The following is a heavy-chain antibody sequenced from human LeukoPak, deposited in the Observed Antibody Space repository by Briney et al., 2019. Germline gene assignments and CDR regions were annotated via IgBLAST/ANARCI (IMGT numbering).Heavy chain of an antibody. V-gene: IGHV2-5*01. J-gene: IGHJ5*02. Sequence: SGPTLVKPTQTLTLTCTFSGFSLSTSGVGVGWIRQPPGKALEWLALIYWNDDKRYSPSLKSRLTITEDTSKNQVVLTMTNMDPVDTATYYCAHWQQLVNQTFEYNWFDPWGQGTLVTVSS. CDR2: IYWNDDK. D-gene: IGHD6-13*01. CDR1: GFSLSTSGVG. CDR3: AHWQQLVNQTFEYNWFDP.